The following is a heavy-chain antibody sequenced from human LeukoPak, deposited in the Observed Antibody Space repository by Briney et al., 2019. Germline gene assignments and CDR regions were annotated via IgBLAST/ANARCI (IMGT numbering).Heavy chain of an antibody. CDR2: ISVGGGST. D-gene: IGHD5-18*01. CDR1: GFTFSSYA. V-gene: IGHV3-23*01. Sequence: GGSLRLSCAASGFTFSSYAMRWVRQAPGKGLEWVSAISVGGGSTFYADSVMGRFTISRDNAKNSLYLQMNSLRAEDTAVYYCAKASRGYSYGYLTNYYYYYMDVWGKGTTVTISS. J-gene: IGHJ6*03. CDR3: AKASRGYSYGYLTNYYYYYMDV.